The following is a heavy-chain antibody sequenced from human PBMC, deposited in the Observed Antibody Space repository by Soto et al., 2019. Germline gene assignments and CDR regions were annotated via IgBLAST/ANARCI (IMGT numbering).Heavy chain of an antibody. V-gene: IGHV3-23*01. D-gene: IGHD6-13*01. Sequence: GGSLRLSCAASGFTFSSYAMSWVRQAPGKGLEWVSAISGSGGSTYYADSVKGRFTISRDNAKTSLYLQMNSLRAEDTAVYYCARQQLGNSGVNWFDPWGQGTLVTVSS. J-gene: IGHJ5*02. CDR1: GFTFSSYA. CDR3: ARQQLGNSGVNWFDP. CDR2: ISGSGGST.